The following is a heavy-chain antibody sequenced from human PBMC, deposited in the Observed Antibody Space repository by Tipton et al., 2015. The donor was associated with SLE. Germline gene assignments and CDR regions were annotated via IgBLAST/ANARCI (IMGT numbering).Heavy chain of an antibody. CDR3: ARDDVRTVTRRGFDY. D-gene: IGHD4-11*01. J-gene: IGHJ4*02. CDR2: VYHTGNT. V-gene: IGHV4-38-2*02. Sequence: TLSLTCSVSTYSISNGHYWAWVRQPPGKGLEWIGTVYHTGNTYYNPSLKSRVTISVDTSKNQFSLKLSSVTAADTAVYYCARDDVRTVTRRGFDYWGQGTLVTVSS. CDR1: TYSISNGHY.